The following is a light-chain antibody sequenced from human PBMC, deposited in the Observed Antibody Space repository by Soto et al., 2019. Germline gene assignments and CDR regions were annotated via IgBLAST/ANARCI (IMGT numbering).Light chain of an antibody. CDR2: DVS. Sequence: QSALTQPASVSGSPGQSITISCTGTSSDVGAYNYVSWYQHHPGKAPKLMIYDVSNRPSGVSNRFSGSKSGNTASLTISGLQAEDEADYYCSSYTSSSTPLVFGTGTKVTVL. CDR1: SSDVGAYNY. J-gene: IGLJ1*01. CDR3: SSYTSSSTPLV. V-gene: IGLV2-14*03.